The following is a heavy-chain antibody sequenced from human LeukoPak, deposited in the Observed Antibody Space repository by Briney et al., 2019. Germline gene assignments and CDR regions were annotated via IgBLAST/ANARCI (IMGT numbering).Heavy chain of an antibody. CDR1: GGSISSSSYY. D-gene: IGHD3-10*01. Sequence: SETLSLTCTVSGGSISSSSYYWGWIRQPPGKGLEWIGSIYYSGSTYYNPSLKSRVTISVDTSKNQFSLKLSSVTAADTAVYYCAREVFTMVRGVGEAFDIWGQGTMVTVSS. J-gene: IGHJ3*02. V-gene: IGHV4-39*07. CDR3: AREVFTMVRGVGEAFDI. CDR2: IYYSGST.